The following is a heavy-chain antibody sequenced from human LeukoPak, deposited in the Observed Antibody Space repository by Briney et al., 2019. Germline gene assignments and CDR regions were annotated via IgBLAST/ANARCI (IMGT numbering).Heavy chain of an antibody. J-gene: IGHJ4*02. D-gene: IGHD1-26*01. CDR2: INPNSGST. CDR3: ARGTYYSDFDN. V-gene: IGHV1-2*06. Sequence: ASVKVSCKASGYTFTWYYMHWVRQAPGQGFEWMGRINPNSGSTNCPQEFQGRVTMTRDTSISTAYMELSSLTSDDTAIYYCARGTYYSDFDNWGQGTLVTVSS. CDR1: GYTFTWYY.